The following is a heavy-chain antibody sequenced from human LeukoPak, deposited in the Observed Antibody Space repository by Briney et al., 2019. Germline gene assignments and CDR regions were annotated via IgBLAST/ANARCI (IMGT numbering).Heavy chain of an antibody. V-gene: IGHV3-21*01. CDR3: AREGIAAAGTYYYYGMDV. CDR2: ISSSSSYI. CDR1: GFTFSSYS. D-gene: IGHD6-13*01. Sequence: AGGSLRLSCAASGFTFSSYSMNWVRQAPGKGLEWVSSISSSSSYIYYADSVKGRSTISRDNAKNSLYLQMNSLRAEDTAVYYCAREGIAAAGTYYYYGMDVWGKGTTVTVSS. J-gene: IGHJ6*04.